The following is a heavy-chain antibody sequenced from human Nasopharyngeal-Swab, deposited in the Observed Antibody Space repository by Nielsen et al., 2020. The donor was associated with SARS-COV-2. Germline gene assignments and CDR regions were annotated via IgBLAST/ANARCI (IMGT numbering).Heavy chain of an antibody. CDR3: ARDARIGYCSGGSCHFYYYYYMDV. CDR2: INPSGGST. V-gene: IGHV1-46*01. CDR1: GYTFTSYY. Sequence: ASVKVSCKASGYTFTSYYMHWVRQAPGQGLEWMGIINPSGGSTSYAQKFQGRVTMTRDTSTSTVYMELSSLRSEDTAVYYCARDARIGYCSGGSCHFYYYYYMDVWGKGTTVTFSS. J-gene: IGHJ6*03. D-gene: IGHD2-15*01.